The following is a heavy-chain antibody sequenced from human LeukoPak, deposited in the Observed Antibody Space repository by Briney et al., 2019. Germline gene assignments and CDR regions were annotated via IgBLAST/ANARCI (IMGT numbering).Heavy chain of an antibody. J-gene: IGHJ6*04. Sequence: GASVKVSCKVSGYTLTELSMHWVRQAPGKGLEWMGGFDPEDGETIYAQKFQGRATMTEDTSTDTAYMELSSLRSEDTAVYYCATAGPGYYYYGMDVWGKGTTVTVSS. D-gene: IGHD3-10*01. V-gene: IGHV1-24*01. CDR1: GYTLTELS. CDR2: FDPEDGET. CDR3: ATAGPGYYYYGMDV.